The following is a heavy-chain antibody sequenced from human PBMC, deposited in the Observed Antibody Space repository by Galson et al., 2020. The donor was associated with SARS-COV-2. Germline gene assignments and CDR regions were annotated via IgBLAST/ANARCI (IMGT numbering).Heavy chain of an antibody. Sequence: EFGSTLAHPTHTLTLTCSFPGFSLSTSGMCVSWIRQPSGKALEWLARIDCDDDKYYSTSLNTRLTISNDTSKNQVVLTVTNMDPGDTATYYCARIPMAAVGVHVNYGGQGTLGTLS. CDR2: IDCDDDK. CDR3: ARIPMAAVGVHVNY. D-gene: IGHD6-19*01. CDR1: GFSLSTSGMC. V-gene: IGHV2-70*11. J-gene: IGHJ4*02.